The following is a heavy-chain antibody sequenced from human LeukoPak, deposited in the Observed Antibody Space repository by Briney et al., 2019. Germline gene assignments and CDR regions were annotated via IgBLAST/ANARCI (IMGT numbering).Heavy chain of an antibody. CDR2: IRSKVHRRRT. Sequence: GGSLRLSRTISVFTFDYFAVSWVRQAAGKGGEWGGFIRSKVHRRRTEYAASVKGTYTISRDDSKSIAYLQMNSLETEGTAVYYCTRGGVNDHGDGQYFQHWGEGTLVTVSS. D-gene: IGHD4-17*01. CDR1: VFTFDYFA. V-gene: IGHV3-49*04. CDR3: TRGGVNDHGDGQYFQH. J-gene: IGHJ1*01.